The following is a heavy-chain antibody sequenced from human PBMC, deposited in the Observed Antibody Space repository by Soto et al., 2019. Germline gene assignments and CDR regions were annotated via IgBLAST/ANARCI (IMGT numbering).Heavy chain of an antibody. Sequence: GGSLRLSCVASGFSFSNYNMNWVRQAPGKGLEWVSYITYSSDTVHYADSVRGRFTISRDNAGSSLYLQMNSLRDEDTAVYFCARDFGHGYYLDYWGRGTLVNVSS. J-gene: IGHJ4*02. CDR3: ARDFGHGYYLDY. D-gene: IGHD3-3*01. V-gene: IGHV3-48*02. CDR1: GFSFSNYN. CDR2: ITYSSDTV.